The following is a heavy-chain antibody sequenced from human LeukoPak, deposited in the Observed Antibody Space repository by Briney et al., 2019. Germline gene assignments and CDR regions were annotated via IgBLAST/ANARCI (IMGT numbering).Heavy chain of an antibody. CDR1: GYTFTSYG. Sequence: ASVKLSCKASGYTFTSYGISWVRQAHGPGLEWMGWISAYNGNTNYAQKLQGRVTMTTDTSTSTAYMEPRSLRSDDRAVYYCAKDLYYDMDVWGKGTTVTVSS. J-gene: IGHJ6*03. V-gene: IGHV1-18*01. CDR3: AKDLYYDMDV. CDR2: ISAYNGNT.